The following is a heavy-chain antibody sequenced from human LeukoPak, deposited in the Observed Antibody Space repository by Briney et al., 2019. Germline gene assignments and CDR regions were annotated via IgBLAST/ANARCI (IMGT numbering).Heavy chain of an antibody. Sequence: VSVKFSCKASGYASTRYYIHWVRPAPGQGLEWMGIINPSGGGASYAQKFQGRVTITRDMSTSTVYMELSSLRSEDTAVYYCAANTATNGVDYWGQGTLVTVSS. V-gene: IGHV1-46*01. D-gene: IGHD5-24*01. CDR2: INPSGGGA. CDR3: AANTATNGVDY. CDR1: GYASTRYY. J-gene: IGHJ4*02.